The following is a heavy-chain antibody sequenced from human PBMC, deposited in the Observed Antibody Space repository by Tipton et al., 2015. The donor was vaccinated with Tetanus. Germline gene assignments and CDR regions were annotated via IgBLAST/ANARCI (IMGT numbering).Heavy chain of an antibody. V-gene: IGHV4-38-2*02. Sequence: TLSLTCTVSGFSISSGYYWGWIRQPPGKGLEWIASIYHTGITFYNPSLESRVTISVHTSNTQFSLKLTSVTAPDTAVYYCARSTAPTYYFDFWGQGTLVTVSS. CDR2: IYHTGIT. J-gene: IGHJ4*02. CDR1: GFSISSGYY. D-gene: IGHD2-2*01. CDR3: ARSTAPTYYFDF.